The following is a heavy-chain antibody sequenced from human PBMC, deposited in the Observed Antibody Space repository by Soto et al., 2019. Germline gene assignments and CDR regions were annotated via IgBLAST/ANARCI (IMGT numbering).Heavy chain of an antibody. CDR2: ISTYNGNT. CDR3: ARANVQWVVSD. D-gene: IGHD6-19*01. CDR1: GYIFTSHG. Sequence: QVQLVQSGAEVKKPGASVKVSCKASGYIFTSHGISWVRQAPGQGLEWMGRISTYNGNTKYAQKLQGRVTMTTDTSASIAYMELRRLRSDDTAVYYCARANVQWVVSDWGPGTLFTVSS. V-gene: IGHV1-18*01. J-gene: IGHJ1*01.